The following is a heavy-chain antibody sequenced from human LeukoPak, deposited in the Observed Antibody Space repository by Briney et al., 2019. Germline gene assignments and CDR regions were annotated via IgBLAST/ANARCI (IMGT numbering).Heavy chain of an antibody. D-gene: IGHD3-10*01. CDR2: ISYSGST. V-gene: IGHV4-59*12. CDR3: ARGDIIRGDYNWFDP. CDR1: GGSIITYY. Sequence: SAPLSLPCTVSGGSIITYYWSWLRQPPGKGLEWIGYISYSGSTNHNPSLKSRVTMSVDTSKNQFSLKLTSVTAADTAVYYCARGDIIRGDYNWFDPWGQGILVTVSS. J-gene: IGHJ5*02.